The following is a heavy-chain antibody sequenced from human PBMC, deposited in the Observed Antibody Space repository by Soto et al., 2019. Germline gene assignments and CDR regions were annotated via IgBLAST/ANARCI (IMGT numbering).Heavy chain of an antibody. V-gene: IGHV4-59*01. CDR1: GGSISSYY. Sequence: PSETLSLTCTVSGGSISSYYWIWIRQPPGKGLEWIGCIYYSGSTNYNPSLKSRVTISVDTSKNQFSLKLSSVTAADTAVYYCAREALGWFDPWGQGTLVTVSS. J-gene: IGHJ5*02. CDR2: IYYSGST. CDR3: AREALGWFDP. D-gene: IGHD3-16*01.